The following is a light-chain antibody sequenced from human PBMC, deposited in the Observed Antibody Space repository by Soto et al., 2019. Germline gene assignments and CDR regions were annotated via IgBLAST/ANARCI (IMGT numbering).Light chain of an antibody. CDR3: QSYDSSLTGSKV. Sequence: QSVLTQPPSVSGAPGQRVTISCTGSSSSIGAGFDVHWYQQLPGAAPKLLIYGNNYRASGVPDRFSGSKSGTSASLAITGLQAEDEADYYCQSYDSSLTGSKVFGNGTKVTVL. CDR2: GNN. V-gene: IGLV1-40*01. J-gene: IGLJ1*01. CDR1: SSSIGAGFD.